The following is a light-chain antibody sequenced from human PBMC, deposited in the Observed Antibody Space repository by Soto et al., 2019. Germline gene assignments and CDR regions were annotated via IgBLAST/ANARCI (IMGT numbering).Light chain of an antibody. CDR1: SSNTGNNY. V-gene: IGLV1-51*02. CDR3: ATWDSSLSAEL. Sequence: QSVLTQPPSVSAAPGQKVTISCSGSSSNTGNNYVSWYQQLPGTAPKLLIYENDKRPSGIPDRFSGSKSGTSATLGITGLQTGDEADYYCATWDSSLSAELFRTGTKVPV. CDR2: END. J-gene: IGLJ1*01.